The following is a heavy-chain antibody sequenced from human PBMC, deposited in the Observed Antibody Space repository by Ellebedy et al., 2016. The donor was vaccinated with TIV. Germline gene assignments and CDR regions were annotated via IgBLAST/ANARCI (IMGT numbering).Heavy chain of an antibody. CDR2: VHHGGNS. CDR3: ASHRGFSSGWTFDY. D-gene: IGHD6-19*01. V-gene: IGHV4-39*07. J-gene: IGHJ4*02. CDR1: GVSMSSGDYF. Sequence: MPSETLSLTCTVSGVSMSSGDYFWGWIRQPPGKGPEWIGSVHHGGNSYYNPSVEGRIPMSVDTSKNQFSLSLTSVTAADTALYFCASHRGFSSGWTFDYWGLGTLVSVSS.